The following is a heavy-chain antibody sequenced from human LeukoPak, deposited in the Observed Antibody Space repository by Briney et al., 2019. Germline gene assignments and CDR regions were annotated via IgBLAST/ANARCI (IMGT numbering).Heavy chain of an antibody. CDR2: IDPNSGGT. D-gene: IGHD2-15*01. CDR1: GYTFTAYY. V-gene: IGHV1-2*02. Sequence: GASVKVSCKPSGYTFTAYYVHWMRQAPGQGLEWMGWIDPNSGGTNFAQKFQGRVSMTRDTSINTAYLELSRLRSDDTAVYYCARPGYCSGGSCSDWFDSWGQGTLVTVSS. J-gene: IGHJ5*01. CDR3: ARPGYCSGGSCSDWFDS.